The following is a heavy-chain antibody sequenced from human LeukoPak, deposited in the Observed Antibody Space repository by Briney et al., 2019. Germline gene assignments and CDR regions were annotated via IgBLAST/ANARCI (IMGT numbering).Heavy chain of an antibody. CDR3: ARSSSWYLF. CDR2: ISSSGSTI. CDR1: GVTFSSYE. Sequence: TGGSLRLSCAASGVTFSSYEMNWVRQAPGKRLEWVSYISSSGSTIYYAGSVKGRFTISRDNAKNSLYLQMNSLRAEDTAVYYCARSSSWYLFWGQGTLVTVSS. V-gene: IGHV3-48*03. D-gene: IGHD6-13*01. J-gene: IGHJ4*02.